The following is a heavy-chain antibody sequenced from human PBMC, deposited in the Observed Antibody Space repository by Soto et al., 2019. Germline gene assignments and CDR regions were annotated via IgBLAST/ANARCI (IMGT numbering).Heavy chain of an antibody. CDR1: GGTFSSYA. J-gene: IGHJ5*02. CDR3: ASILSYCGGDCYSGWFDP. D-gene: IGHD2-21*02. CDR2: IIPIFGTA. V-gene: IGHV1-69*06. Sequence: QVQLVQSGAEVKKPGSSVKVSCKASGGTFSSYAISWVRQAPGQGLEWMGGIIPIFGTANYAQKFQGRVTITADKSTSTAYMELSSLRSEDTAVYYCASILSYCGGDCYSGWFDPWGQGTLVAVSS.